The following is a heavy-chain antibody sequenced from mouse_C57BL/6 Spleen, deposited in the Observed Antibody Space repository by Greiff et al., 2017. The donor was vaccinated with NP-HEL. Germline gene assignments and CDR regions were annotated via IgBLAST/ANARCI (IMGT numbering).Heavy chain of an antibody. J-gene: IGHJ2*01. Sequence: EVKVVESGGGLVKPGGSLKLSCAASGFTFSSYAMSWVRQTPEKRLEWVATISDGGSYTYYPDNVKGRFTISRDYAKNNLYLQMSHLKSEDTAMYYCARETPFDYWGQGTTLTVSS. CDR2: ISDGGSYT. CDR1: GFTFSSYA. CDR3: ARETPFDY. V-gene: IGHV5-4*01.